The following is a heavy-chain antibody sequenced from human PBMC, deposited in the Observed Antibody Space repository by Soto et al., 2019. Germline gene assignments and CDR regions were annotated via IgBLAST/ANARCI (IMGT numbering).Heavy chain of an antibody. CDR2: IYYSGST. J-gene: IGHJ6*02. CDR3: ARDQGYGGNAPVYYYYGMDV. Sequence: QVQLQESGPGLVKPSETLSLTCTVSGGSISSYYWSWIRQPPGKGLEWIGYIYYSGSTNYNPSLKGRVTISVDTSKNQFSLKLSSVTAADTAVYYCARDQGYGGNAPVYYYYGMDVWGQGTTVTVSS. D-gene: IGHD2-15*01. CDR1: GGSISSYY. V-gene: IGHV4-59*01.